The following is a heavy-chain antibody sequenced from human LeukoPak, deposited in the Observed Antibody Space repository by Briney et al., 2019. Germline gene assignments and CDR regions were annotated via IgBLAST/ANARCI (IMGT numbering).Heavy chain of an antibody. V-gene: IGHV3-30*03. Sequence: QAGGSLRLSCAASGFTFSSYGMHWVRQAPGKGLEGVAVISYDGSNKYYADSVKGRFTISRDNSKNTLYLQMNSLRAEDTAVYYCAIHGQHHTLDYWGQGTLVTVSS. D-gene: IGHD1-14*01. CDR1: GFTFSSYG. CDR3: AIHGQHHTLDY. CDR2: ISYDGSNK. J-gene: IGHJ4*02.